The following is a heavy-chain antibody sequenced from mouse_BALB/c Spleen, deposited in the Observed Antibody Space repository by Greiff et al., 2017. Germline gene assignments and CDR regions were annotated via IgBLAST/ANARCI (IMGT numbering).Heavy chain of an antibody. Sequence: DVHLVESGGDLVKPGGSLKLSCAASGFTFSSYGMSWVRQTPDKRLEWVATISSGGSYTYYPDSVKGRFTISRDNAKNTLYLQMSSLKSEDTAMYYCARHIDPAWFAYWGQGTLVTVSA. J-gene: IGHJ3*01. CDR1: GFTFSSYG. CDR2: ISSGGSYT. V-gene: IGHV5-6*01. CDR3: ARHIDPAWFAY.